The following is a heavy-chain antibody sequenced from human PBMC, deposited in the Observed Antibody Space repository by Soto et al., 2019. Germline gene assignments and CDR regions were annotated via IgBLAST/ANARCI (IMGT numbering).Heavy chain of an antibody. D-gene: IGHD6-13*01. CDR1: GGSISTYY. V-gene: IGHV4-59*01. Sequence: SETLSLTCTVSGGSISTYYWSWIRQPPGKGLEWIGYIYYSGNTNYDPSLKSRVTISIDTSKNQFSLKLSSVTAADTAVYYCARDSYSPNWYYFDYWGQGTLVTVSS. CDR3: ARDSYSPNWYYFDY. CDR2: IYYSGNT. J-gene: IGHJ4*02.